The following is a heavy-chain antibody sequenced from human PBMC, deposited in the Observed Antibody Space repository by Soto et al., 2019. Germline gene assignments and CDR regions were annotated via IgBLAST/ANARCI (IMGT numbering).Heavy chain of an antibody. CDR3: AIDLWWYTH. CDR2: ISGGGSGA. D-gene: IGHD2-15*01. V-gene: IGHV3-23*01. J-gene: IGHJ4*02. CDR1: GFTFSDHA. Sequence: EVQLLKSGGGLVQPGGSLRLSCTASGFTFSDHAMTWVRQAPGKGLEWLSGISGGGSGAYYADSVKGRFTVSRANSNNTLFLQMDSLRVEDTAVYYCAIDLWWYTHWGQGTLVTVSS.